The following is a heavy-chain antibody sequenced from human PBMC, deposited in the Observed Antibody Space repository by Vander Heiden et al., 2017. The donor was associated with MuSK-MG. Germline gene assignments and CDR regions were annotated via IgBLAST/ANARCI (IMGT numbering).Heavy chain of an antibody. J-gene: IGHJ6*03. V-gene: IGHV3-21*01. CDR3: ARAGNYYYYYMDV. CDR2: ISGSSNYI. Sequence: EVQLVESGGGLVQPGGSLRLSCAASGFTFRDYSMNWVRQAPGKGLELVSSISGSSNYIYYADSVKGRFTISRDNAKNSLYLQMNSLRAEDTAVYYCARAGNYYYYYMDVWGTGTTVTVSS. CDR1: GFTFRDYS.